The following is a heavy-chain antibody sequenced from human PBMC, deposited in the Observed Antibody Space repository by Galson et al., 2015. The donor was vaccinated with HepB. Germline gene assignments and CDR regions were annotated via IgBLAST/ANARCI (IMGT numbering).Heavy chain of an antibody. J-gene: IGHJ4*02. CDR1: GGSISSSSYY. D-gene: IGHD3-10*01. Sequence: ETLSLTCTVSGGSISSSSYYWGWIRQPPGKGLEWIGSIYYSGSTYYNPSLKSRVTVSVDTSANLFSLRLSSVTAADTAVYYCARRGLLVPAYWGQGTLATVSS. CDR3: ARRGLLVPAY. V-gene: IGHV4-39*01. CDR2: IYYSGST.